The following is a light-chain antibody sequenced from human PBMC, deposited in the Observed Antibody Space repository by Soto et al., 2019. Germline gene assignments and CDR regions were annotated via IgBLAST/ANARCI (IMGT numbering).Light chain of an antibody. J-gene: IGKJ2*01. CDR2: DAS. CDR3: HQYNSYPPMYT. CDR1: QSISSW. V-gene: IGKV1-5*01. Sequence: DIQMTQSPSTLSASVGDRVTITCRASQSISSWLAWYQQKPGKAPKLLIYDASSLESGVPSRFSGSGSGTEFTLTISSLQPDDFATYYCHQYNSYPPMYTFGQGTKLEIK.